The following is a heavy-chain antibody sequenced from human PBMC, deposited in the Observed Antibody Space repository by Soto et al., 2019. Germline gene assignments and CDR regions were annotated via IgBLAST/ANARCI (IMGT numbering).Heavy chain of an antibody. CDR1: GYTFTSYY. D-gene: IGHD6-19*01. CDR3: AREGRAVAGTHYFQH. V-gene: IGHV1-46*03. Sequence: QVQLVQSGAEVKKPGASVKVSCKASGYTFTSYYMHWVRQAPGQGLEWMGIINPSGGSTSYAQKFQGRVTMTRDTSTSTVYMELSSLRSEDTAVYYCAREGRAVAGTHYFQHWGQGTLVTVSS. J-gene: IGHJ1*01. CDR2: INPSGGST.